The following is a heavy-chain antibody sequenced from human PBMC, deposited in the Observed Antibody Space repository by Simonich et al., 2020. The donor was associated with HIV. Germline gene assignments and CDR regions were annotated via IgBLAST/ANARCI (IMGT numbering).Heavy chain of an antibody. J-gene: IGHJ5*02. CDR3: ARVRSYGDYGERWFDP. Sequence: EVQLVESGGGLVQSGGSLRLSCAASGFTFSSYEMNWVRQATVEGLGWCSYISSSGNTIYYADSVKGRFAISRDNAKNSLYLKMNSLRVEDTAVYFCARVRSYGDYGERWFDPWGQGTLVTVSS. CDR2: ISSSGNTI. CDR1: GFTFSSYE. V-gene: IGHV3-48*03. D-gene: IGHD4-17*01.